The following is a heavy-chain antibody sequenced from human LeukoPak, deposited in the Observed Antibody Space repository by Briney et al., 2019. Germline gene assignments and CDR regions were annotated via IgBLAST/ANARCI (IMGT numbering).Heavy chain of an antibody. Sequence: GASVKVSCKASGDTFTSYDINWVRQATGQGLEWMGWMNPNSGNTGFAQRFQGRVTMTRNTSISAAYMELSSLRSEDTAVYYCARARLNYYDSSGPNDYWGQGILVTVSS. J-gene: IGHJ4*02. CDR3: ARARLNYYDSSGPNDY. CDR1: GDTFTSYD. V-gene: IGHV1-8*01. CDR2: MNPNSGNT. D-gene: IGHD3-22*01.